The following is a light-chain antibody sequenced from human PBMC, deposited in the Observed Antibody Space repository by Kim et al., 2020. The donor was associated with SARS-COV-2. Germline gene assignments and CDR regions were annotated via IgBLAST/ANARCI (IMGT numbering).Light chain of an antibody. CDR2: DAS. CDR1: QSVSSD. Sequence: VSPGESATLYCRASQSVSSDLAWYQQKPGQAPRLLIYDASTRATDIPARFSGSGSGTEFTLTITSLQSGDFAVYYCQQYNNWPPLTFGGGTKLEI. CDR3: QQYNNWPPLT. V-gene: IGKV3-15*01. J-gene: IGKJ4*01.